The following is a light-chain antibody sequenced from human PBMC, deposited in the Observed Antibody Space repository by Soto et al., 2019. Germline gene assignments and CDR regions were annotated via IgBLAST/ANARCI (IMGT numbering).Light chain of an antibody. CDR3: QQYEDLPYT. CDR1: HDIINS. Sequence: DIQMTQSPSSLSASVGDRVTITCQASHDIINSLNWLEQKPGKAPKLLISDASVVEAGFPSRFSGSGSGTDFTFTINSLQPEDIATYYCQQYEDLPYTFGQGTKLEI. CDR2: DAS. J-gene: IGKJ2*01. V-gene: IGKV1-33*01.